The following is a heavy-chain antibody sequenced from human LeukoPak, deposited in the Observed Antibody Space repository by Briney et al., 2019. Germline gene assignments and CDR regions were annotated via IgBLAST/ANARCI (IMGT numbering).Heavy chain of an antibody. V-gene: IGHV3-30*02. CDR1: GFTFSSYG. CDR2: IRYDGSNK. Sequence: GGSLRLSCAASGFTFSSYGMHWVRLAPGKGLEWVAFIRYDGSNKYYADSVKGRFTISRDNSKNTLYLQMNSLRAEDTAVYYCARSVILVVPAAPDYWGQGTLVTVSS. CDR3: ARSVILVVPAAPDY. D-gene: IGHD2-2*01. J-gene: IGHJ4*02.